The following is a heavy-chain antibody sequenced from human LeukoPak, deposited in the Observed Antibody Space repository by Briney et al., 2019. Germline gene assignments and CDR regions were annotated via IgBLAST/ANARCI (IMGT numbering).Heavy chain of an antibody. J-gene: IGHJ4*02. CDR1: GYTFTSYG. CDR3: AREGANYYDSSGYGGGY. CDR2: ISTYNGNT. V-gene: IGHV1-18*01. Sequence: ASVKVSCKASGYTFTSYGISWVRPAPGQGLEWMGWISTYNGNTNYAQKLQGRVTMTTDTSTSTAYMELRSLRSDDTAVYYCAREGANYYDSSGYGGGYWGQGTLVTVSS. D-gene: IGHD3-22*01.